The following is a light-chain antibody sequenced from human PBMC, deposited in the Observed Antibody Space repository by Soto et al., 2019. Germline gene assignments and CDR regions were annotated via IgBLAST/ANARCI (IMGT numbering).Light chain of an antibody. J-gene: IGLJ2*01. CDR2: GNI. V-gene: IGLV1-40*01. CDR3: QFYDISLSSPF. Sequence: QSALTQPPSVSGAPGQRVTISCTGSSSNIGARNDVHWYQCLPGTATKHLIYGNINRPSGVPDRFSGSKSGNSASLAITGLQAEDEADYYCQFYDISLSSPFFGGGTKLTVL. CDR1: SSNIGARND.